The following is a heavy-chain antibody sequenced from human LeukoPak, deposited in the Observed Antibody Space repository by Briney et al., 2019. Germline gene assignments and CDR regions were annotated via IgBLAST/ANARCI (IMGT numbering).Heavy chain of an antibody. D-gene: IGHD4-17*01. V-gene: IGHV4-59*08. CDR1: GDSITSDY. Sequence: SETLSLTCTVSGDSITSDYWSWIRQPPGKGLEWIGFINNRGTTSYNPSLTSRVTISRDMSKNQFALKLSSVSAADTAVYYCARYRDGDRDISLDIWGQGTLVTVSS. J-gene: IGHJ4*02. CDR2: INNRGTT. CDR3: ARYRDGDRDISLDI.